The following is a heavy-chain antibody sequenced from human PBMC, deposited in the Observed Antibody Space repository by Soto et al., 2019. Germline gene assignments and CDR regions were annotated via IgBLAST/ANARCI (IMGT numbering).Heavy chain of an antibody. J-gene: IGHJ4*02. CDR2: VSYDGGTK. D-gene: IGHD1-26*01. V-gene: IGHV3-30*03. CDR3: VRENEMAGATSAFEY. CDR1: GFSFSDSW. Sequence: HPGGSLRLSCVASGFSFSDSWMDWVRQAPGKGLEWVAVVSYDGGTKYYADSVKGRFTISRDNARNSLYLQMDSLRVEDTAVYYCVRENEMAGATSAFEYWGQGTPVTVSS.